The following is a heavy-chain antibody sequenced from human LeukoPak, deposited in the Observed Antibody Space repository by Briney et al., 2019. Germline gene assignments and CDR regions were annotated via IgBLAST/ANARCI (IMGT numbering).Heavy chain of an antibody. V-gene: IGHV4-34*01. CDR2: ISHSGST. J-gene: IGHJ5*02. D-gene: IGHD6-13*01. CDR3: ARGKAAAGTSWFDP. CDR1: GGSFSGYY. Sequence: SETLSLTCAVYGGSFSGYYWSWIRQPPGKGLEWIGEISHSGSTNYNPSLKSRVTISVDTSKNQFSLKLSSVTAADTAVYYCARGKAAAGTSWFDPWGQGTLVTVSS.